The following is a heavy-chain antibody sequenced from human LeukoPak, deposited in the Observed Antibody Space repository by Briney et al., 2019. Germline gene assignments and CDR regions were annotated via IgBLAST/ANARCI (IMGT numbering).Heavy chain of an antibody. Sequence: GRPLRLSCVASGFTFSTFAMSWVRQAPDKGLDWVASIYCEGRSENYADSVKGRFTITRDSSNNTLYLQINNLTPEDTAVYYCAKVYSSASYANWFGPWGQGTLVTVSS. CDR1: GFTFSTFA. V-gene: IGHV3-30*18. D-gene: IGHD3-22*01. J-gene: IGHJ5*02. CDR3: AKVYSSASYANWFGP. CDR2: IYCEGRSE.